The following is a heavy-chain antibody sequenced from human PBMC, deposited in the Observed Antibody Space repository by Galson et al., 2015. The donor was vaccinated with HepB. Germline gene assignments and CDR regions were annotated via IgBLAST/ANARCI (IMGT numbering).Heavy chain of an antibody. J-gene: IGHJ4*02. V-gene: IGHV1-2*02. D-gene: IGHD1-26*01. CDR1: GYSFTDFY. CDR3: VRDRSVSYDY. Sequence: SCKASGYSFTDFYIHWVRQAPGQGLEWMGRINPNTGDTNYAQSFQGRVTMTRDTSTTTAYMELSRLRSDDTAVFYCVRDRSVSYDYWGQGTLVPVSS. CDR2: INPNTGDT.